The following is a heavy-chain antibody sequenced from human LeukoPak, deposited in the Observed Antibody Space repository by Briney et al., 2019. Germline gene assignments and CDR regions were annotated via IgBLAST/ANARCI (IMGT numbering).Heavy chain of an antibody. J-gene: IGHJ4*02. CDR3: AKHRTVVTTLIDY. V-gene: IGHV3-23*01. D-gene: IGHD4-23*01. Sequence: GWSLRLSCAASGFTFSSYAMSWVRQAPGKGLEWVSAISGSGGSTYYADSVKGRFTISRDNSKNTLYLQMNSLRAEDTAVYYCAKHRTVVTTLIDYWGQGTLVTVSS. CDR1: GFTFSSYA. CDR2: ISGSGGST.